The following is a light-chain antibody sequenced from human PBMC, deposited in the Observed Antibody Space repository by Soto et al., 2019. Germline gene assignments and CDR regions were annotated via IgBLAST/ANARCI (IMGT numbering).Light chain of an antibody. CDR1: SSDVGGYNY. V-gene: IGLV2-14*01. CDR3: SSYTSSSTV. Sequence: QSALTQPASVSGSPGQSITISCTGTSSDVGGYNYVSWYQQHPGKALKLMIYEVSNRPSGVSNRFSGSKSGNTASLTISGHQAEDEADYYCSSYTSSSTVFGGGTKLTVL. CDR2: EVS. J-gene: IGLJ2*01.